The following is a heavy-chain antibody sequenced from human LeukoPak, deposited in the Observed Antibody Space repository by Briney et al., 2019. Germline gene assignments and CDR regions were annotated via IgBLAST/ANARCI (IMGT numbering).Heavy chain of an antibody. Sequence: AAVTVSCKASGYTFTYYYMHWLRQAPGQGLERMGWINPNSGGTKYAQKVQGRGTMTRDTAINTVNMELSRLTSDDTAVYYCAREGYCSGGRCPAGYWGLGTLVTVSS. CDR3: AREGYCSGGRCPAGY. V-gene: IGHV1-2*02. CDR1: GYTFTYYY. J-gene: IGHJ4*02. D-gene: IGHD2-15*01. CDR2: INPNSGGT.